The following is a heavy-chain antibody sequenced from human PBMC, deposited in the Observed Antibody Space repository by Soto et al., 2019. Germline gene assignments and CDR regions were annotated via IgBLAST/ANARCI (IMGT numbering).Heavy chain of an antibody. D-gene: IGHD3-10*01. J-gene: IGHJ5*02. CDR1: GFTFSSYE. V-gene: IGHV3-48*03. CDR3: AREAGVHDWLDP. Sequence: QLVESGGGLVQPGGSLRLSCAASGFTFSSYEMSWVRQAPGKGLEWVSYITTSGSATYYADSVKGRLTISRDNARNSVYLEMNSLRVEATAVYYCAREAGVHDWLDPWGQGTKVTVSS. CDR2: ITTSGSAT.